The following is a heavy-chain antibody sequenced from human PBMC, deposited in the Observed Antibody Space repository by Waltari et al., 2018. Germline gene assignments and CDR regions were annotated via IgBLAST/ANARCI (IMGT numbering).Heavy chain of an antibody. Sequence: EVHLVDSGGGLAMPGGSLRRSCAAFGFTLTSYSMHWVRQAPGKGLDWVSSISSSSSYIYYADSVKGRVTITRDNAKNSLYLQMNSLRAEDTAVYYCARWKWEPFDYWGQGTLVTVSS. CDR3: ARWKWEPFDY. CDR2: ISSSSSYI. V-gene: IGHV3-21*01. J-gene: IGHJ4*02. D-gene: IGHD1-26*01. CDR1: GFTLTSYS.